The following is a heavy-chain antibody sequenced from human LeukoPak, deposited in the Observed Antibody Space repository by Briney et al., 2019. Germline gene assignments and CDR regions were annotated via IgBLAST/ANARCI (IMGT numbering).Heavy chain of an antibody. CDR1: GFTFSSYG. CDR2: IRFDGSLI. Sequence: GGSLRLSCAASGFTFSSYGMHWVRQAPGKGLEWVAFIRFDGSLITYADSVKGRFTISRDNSKNTLYLQMSSLGAEDTAVYYCVKDGTTASYFDYWGQGTLVTVSS. J-gene: IGHJ4*02. V-gene: IGHV3-30*02. CDR3: VKDGTTASYFDY. D-gene: IGHD1-1*01.